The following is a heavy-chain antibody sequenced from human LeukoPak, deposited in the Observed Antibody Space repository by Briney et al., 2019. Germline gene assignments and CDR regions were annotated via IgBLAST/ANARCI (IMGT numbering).Heavy chain of an antibody. D-gene: IGHD5-18*01. V-gene: IGHV3-64*02. J-gene: IGHJ3*01. CDR1: GLTFSIYA. Sequence: GGSLRLSCAASGLTFSIYAMPWFRQAPGKGLKHVSTITTNVGNTYYADPVKGRFTIPRDNSKDTLFLQLGRLRAEDIGVYYCAKPLTSYSSGFSDAFDVWGHGTMVTVSS. CDR3: AKPLTSYSSGFSDAFDV. CDR2: ITTNVGNT.